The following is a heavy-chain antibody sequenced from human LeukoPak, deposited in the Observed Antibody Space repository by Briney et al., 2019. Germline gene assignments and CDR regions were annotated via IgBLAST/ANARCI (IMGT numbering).Heavy chain of an antibody. D-gene: IGHD1-26*01. Sequence: SETLSLTCTVSGGSISSSSYYWGWIRQPPGKGLEWIGSIYYSGSTYYNPSLKSRVTISVDTSKNQFSLKLSSVTAADTAVYYCASPSGSYYEHSPLDYWGQGTLVTVSS. CDR1: GGSISSSSYY. V-gene: IGHV4-39*01. CDR2: IYYSGST. CDR3: ASPSGSYYEHSPLDY. J-gene: IGHJ4*02.